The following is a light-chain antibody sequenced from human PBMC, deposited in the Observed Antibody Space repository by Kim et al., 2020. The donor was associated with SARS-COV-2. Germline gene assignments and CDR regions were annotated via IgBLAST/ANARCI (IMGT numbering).Light chain of an antibody. CDR1: QRISRS. CDR3: QQYNNLWT. J-gene: IGKJ1*01. Sequence: SASVGDRVTITCRASQRISRSVAWYQQKPGKAPKLLIYKASGLESGVPSRFSGSGSGTEFTLTISSLQPDDFATYDCQQYNNLWTFGQGTKVDIK. V-gene: IGKV1-5*03. CDR2: KAS.